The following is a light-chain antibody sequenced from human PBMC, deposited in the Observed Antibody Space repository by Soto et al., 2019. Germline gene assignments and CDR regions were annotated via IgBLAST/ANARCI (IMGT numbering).Light chain of an antibody. CDR3: SSYTSSSTLDYV. J-gene: IGLJ1*01. Sequence: QSALTEPACVSVSPGQSITISCTGTSSDVGGYNYVSWYQQHPGKAPKLMIYEVSNRPSGVSNRFSGSKSGNTASLTISGLQAEDEADYYCSSYTSSSTLDYVFGTGTKVTVL. CDR1: SSDVGGYNY. CDR2: EVS. V-gene: IGLV2-14*01.